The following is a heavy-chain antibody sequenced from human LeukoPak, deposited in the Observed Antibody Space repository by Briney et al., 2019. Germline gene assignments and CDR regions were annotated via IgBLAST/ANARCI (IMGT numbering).Heavy chain of an antibody. Sequence: SETLSLTCTVSGGSISSYYWSWIRQPAGKGLEWIGRIYTSGSTNYNPSLKSRVTMSVDTSKNQFSLKLSSVTAADTAVYYCASTYQAHYHDSSGYEFDYWGQGTLVTVSS. D-gene: IGHD3-22*01. CDR1: GGSISSYY. CDR3: ASTYQAHYHDSSGYEFDY. J-gene: IGHJ4*02. V-gene: IGHV4-4*07. CDR2: IYTSGST.